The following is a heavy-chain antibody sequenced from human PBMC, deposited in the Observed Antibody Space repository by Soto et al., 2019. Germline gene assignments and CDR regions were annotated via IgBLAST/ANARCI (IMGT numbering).Heavy chain of an antibody. Sequence: VGSLRLSCAASGFTFSSYAMSWVRQAPGKGLEWVSAISGSGGSTYYADSVKGRFTISRDNSKNTLYLQMNSLRAEDTAVYYCAKGNDFWSGYKYWGQGTLVTVSS. D-gene: IGHD3-3*01. V-gene: IGHV3-23*01. CDR3: AKGNDFWSGYKY. CDR2: ISGSGGST. CDR1: GFTFSSYA. J-gene: IGHJ4*02.